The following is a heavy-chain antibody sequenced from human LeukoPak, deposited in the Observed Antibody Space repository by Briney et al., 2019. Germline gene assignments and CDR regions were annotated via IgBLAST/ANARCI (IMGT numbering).Heavy chain of an antibody. V-gene: IGHV4-39*01. J-gene: IGHJ5*02. D-gene: IGHD2-2*01. CDR1: GGSLSSSSYY. CDR3: SRHPYQLLWLFLFDP. CDR2: IYYSGST. Sequence: PSETLSLTCTVSGGSLSSSSYYWGWIRQPPGKGLEWIGSIYYSGSTYYSPPLKSRVTVSVDTSKKEFSLKLRYGTALDTAGYFLSRHPYQLLWLFLFDPWGQGTLVTVSS.